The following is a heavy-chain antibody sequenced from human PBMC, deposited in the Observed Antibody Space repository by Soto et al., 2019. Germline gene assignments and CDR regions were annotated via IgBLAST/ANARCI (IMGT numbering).Heavy chain of an antibody. J-gene: IGHJ6*02. V-gene: IGHV3-74*01. CDR2: IDSHGSYT. CDR3: AATIIAVAGSGYYGMDV. Sequence: GGSLRLSCAASGFTFSSYWMHWVRQTPEKGLVWVSHIDSHGSYTTYADSVKGRFTISRDNAKNTLYLQMNSLRSEDTAVYYCAATIIAVAGSGYYGMDVWGQGTTVTVSS. CDR1: GFTFSSYW. D-gene: IGHD6-19*01.